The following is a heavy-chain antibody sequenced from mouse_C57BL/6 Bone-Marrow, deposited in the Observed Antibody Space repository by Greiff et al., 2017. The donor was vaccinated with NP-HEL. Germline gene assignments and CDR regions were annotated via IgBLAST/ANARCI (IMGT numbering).Heavy chain of an antibody. J-gene: IGHJ3*01. CDR1: EYEFPSHD. D-gene: IGHD2-4*01. V-gene: IGHV5-2*01. Sequence: EVKLVESGGGLVQPGESLKLSCESNEYEFPSHDMSWVRKTPEKRLELVADINSSGGSTYYPDTMERRFIISRDNTKKNLYLQMSSLRSEDTALYYCARHGDYEYDEGFAYWGQGTLVTVSA. CDR2: INSSGGST. CDR3: ARHGDYEYDEGFAY.